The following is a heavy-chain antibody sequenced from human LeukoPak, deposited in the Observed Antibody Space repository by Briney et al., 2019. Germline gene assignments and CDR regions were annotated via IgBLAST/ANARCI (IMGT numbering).Heavy chain of an antibody. CDR1: GFTFTTYW. D-gene: IGHD3-10*01. J-gene: IGHJ4*02. CDR3: AKVAHYYYGSESYYFFEH. V-gene: IGHV3-7*01. Sequence: GGSLRLSCAASGFTFTTYWMSWVRQPPGKGLEWVANIKQDGTEKYYVDSVKGRFTVSRDNAKNSLYLQMNSLRVEDTAIYYCAKVAHYYYGSESYYFFEHWGQGTPVTASS. CDR2: IKQDGTEK.